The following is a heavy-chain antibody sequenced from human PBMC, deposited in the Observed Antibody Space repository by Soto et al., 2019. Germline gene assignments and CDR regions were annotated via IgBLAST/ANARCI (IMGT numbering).Heavy chain of an antibody. D-gene: IGHD6-13*01. CDR2: ISSSGSHT. CDR1: GFTFSDLY. Sequence: AGWALRLSCAASGFTFSDLYMSWIRQAPGKGLEWVSYISSSGSHTPYADSVKGRFTISRDNAKNSVYLQMNSLRAEDTAVYYCARVGSTSAAGVLDYWGQGTLVTVSS. J-gene: IGHJ4*02. CDR3: ARVGSTSAAGVLDY. V-gene: IGHV3-11*06.